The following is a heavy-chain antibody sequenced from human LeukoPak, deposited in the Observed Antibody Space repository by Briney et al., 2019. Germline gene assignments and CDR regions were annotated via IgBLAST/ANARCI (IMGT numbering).Heavy chain of an antibody. D-gene: IGHD5-18*01. CDR3: ARDRKGYSYGYDYYYYGMDV. CDR2: ISSSGSTI. CDR1: GFTFSDYY. Sequence: RGSLRLSCAASGFTFSDYYMSWIRQAPGKGLEWVSYISSSGSTIYYADSVKGRFTISRDNAKNSLYLQMNSLRAEDTAVYYCARDRKGYSYGYDYYYYGMDVWGQGTTVTVSS. V-gene: IGHV3-11*01. J-gene: IGHJ6*02.